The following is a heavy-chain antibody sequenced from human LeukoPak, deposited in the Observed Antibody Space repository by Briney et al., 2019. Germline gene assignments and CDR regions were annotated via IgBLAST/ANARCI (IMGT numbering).Heavy chain of an antibody. CDR1: GGSISSGSYY. CDR3: ARASSSWTTYFDY. Sequence: SETLSLTCTVSGGSISSGSYYWSWIRQPAGKGLEWIGRIYTSGSTNYNPSLKSRVTISVDTSKNQFSLKLSSVTAADTAVYYCARASSSWTTYFDYWGQGTLVTVSS. V-gene: IGHV4-61*02. D-gene: IGHD6-13*01. CDR2: IYTSGST. J-gene: IGHJ4*02.